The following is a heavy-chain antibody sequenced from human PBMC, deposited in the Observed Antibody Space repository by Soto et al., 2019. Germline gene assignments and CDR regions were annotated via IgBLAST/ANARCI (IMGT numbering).Heavy chain of an antibody. V-gene: IGHV3-11*01. CDR1: GFTFSDYS. J-gene: IGHJ4*02. D-gene: IGHD5-12*01. CDR2: ISSSGSTI. CDR3: ARDPDGYNPLFDY. Sequence: QVQLVESGGGLVKPGGSLRLSCAASGFTFSDYSMSWIRQAPGKGLECVSYISSSGSTIYYADSVKGRFTISRDNAKNSMYLQMNSLRAEDTAGYYCARDPDGYNPLFDYWGQGTLVTVSS.